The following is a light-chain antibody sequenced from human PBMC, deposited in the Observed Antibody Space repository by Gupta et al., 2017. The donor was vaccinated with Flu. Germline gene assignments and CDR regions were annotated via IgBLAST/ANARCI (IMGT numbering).Light chain of an antibody. CDR3: QQYGSSHN. J-gene: IGKJ2*01. CDR2: GAS. CDR1: QSLSSTY. Sequence: EIVLTQSPGTLSLSPGERATLSCRASQSLSSTYLAWYQQKPGQAPRLLIYGASSRATGIPDRFSGSGSGTDFTLTSSRVEPEDFAVYYWQQYGSSHNFGQGTKLEIK. V-gene: IGKV3-20*01.